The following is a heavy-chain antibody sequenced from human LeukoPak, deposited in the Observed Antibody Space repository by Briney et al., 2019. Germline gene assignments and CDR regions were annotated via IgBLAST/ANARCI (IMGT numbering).Heavy chain of an antibody. CDR3: ARHPGNSYGSWYFDL. V-gene: IGHV4-31*03. CDR1: SGSISSGVYY. J-gene: IGHJ2*01. CDR2: IYYSGST. D-gene: IGHD5-18*01. Sequence: PSETLSLTCPVSSGSISSGVYYWSWIRQHPGKGLEWIGYIYYSGSTYYNPSLKSRATISVDTSKNQFSLKLSSVTAADTAVYYCARHPGNSYGSWYFDLWGRGTLVTVSS.